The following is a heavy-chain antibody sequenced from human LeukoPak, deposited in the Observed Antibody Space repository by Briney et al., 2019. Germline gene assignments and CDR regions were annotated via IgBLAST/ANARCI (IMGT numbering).Heavy chain of an antibody. CDR3: ATGGSSGYTYG. Sequence: SETLSLTCTVSGGSISSYYWSWIRQPPGKGLEWIGFRYYSGSTNYNPSLKSRVFFSVDTSKNQFSLKLTSVTAADTAVYYCATGGSSGYTYGWGQGTLVTVSS. D-gene: IGHD5-18*01. CDR1: GGSISSYY. CDR2: RYYSGST. V-gene: IGHV4-59*01. J-gene: IGHJ1*01.